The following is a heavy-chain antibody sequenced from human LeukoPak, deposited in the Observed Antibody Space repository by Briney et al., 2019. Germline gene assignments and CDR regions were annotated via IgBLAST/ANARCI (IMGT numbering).Heavy chain of an antibody. V-gene: IGHV1-46*01. Sequence: ASVKVSCKASGFTFINYGISWVRQAPGQGLEWMGIINPSGGSTSYAQKFQGRVTMTRDTSTSTVYMELSSLRSEDTAVYYCARGRGNTVTASGDYWGQGTLVTVSS. CDR1: GFTFINYG. CDR3: ARGRGNTVTASGDY. J-gene: IGHJ4*02. CDR2: INPSGGST. D-gene: IGHD4-11*01.